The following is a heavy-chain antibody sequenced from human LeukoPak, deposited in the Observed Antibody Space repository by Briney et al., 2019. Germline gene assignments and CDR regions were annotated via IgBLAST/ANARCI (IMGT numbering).Heavy chain of an antibody. CDR1: GGSISSSSYY. V-gene: IGHV4-39*01. CDR3: ARQGSGLYAFDI. J-gene: IGHJ3*02. CDR2: IYYSGST. Sequence: PSETLSLTCTASGGSISSSSYYWGWIRQPPGKGLEWIGSIYYSGSTYYNPPLKSRVTISVDTSKNQFSLKLSSVTAADTAVYYCARQGSGLYAFDIWGQGTMVTVSS. D-gene: IGHD3-3*01.